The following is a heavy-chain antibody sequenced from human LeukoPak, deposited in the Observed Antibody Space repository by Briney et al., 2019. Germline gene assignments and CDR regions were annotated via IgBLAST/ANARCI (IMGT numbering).Heavy chain of an antibody. V-gene: IGHV3-30*18. J-gene: IGHJ4*02. Sequence: PGGSLRLSCAASGFTFSSYGMHWVRQAPGKGLEWVAVISYGGSNKYYADSVKGRFTISRDNSKNTLYLQMNSLRAEDTAVYYCAKDLYFEGNYPGLFDYWGQGTLVTVSS. D-gene: IGHD1-7*01. CDR3: AKDLYFEGNYPGLFDY. CDR2: ISYGGSNK. CDR1: GFTFSSYG.